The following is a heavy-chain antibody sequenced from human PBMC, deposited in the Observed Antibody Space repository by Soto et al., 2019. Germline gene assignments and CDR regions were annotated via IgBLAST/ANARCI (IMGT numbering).Heavy chain of an antibody. CDR1: GGSISSYY. J-gene: IGHJ4*02. D-gene: IGHD5-18*01. Sequence: SETLSLTCTVSGGSISSYYLSWIRQPPGKGLEWIGYIYYSGTTNYNPSLKSRVTISVDTSKNQLSLKLSSVTAADTAVYYCARRYGYSFDYWGQGTLVTVSS. CDR3: ARRYGYSFDY. V-gene: IGHV4-59*08. CDR2: IYYSGTT.